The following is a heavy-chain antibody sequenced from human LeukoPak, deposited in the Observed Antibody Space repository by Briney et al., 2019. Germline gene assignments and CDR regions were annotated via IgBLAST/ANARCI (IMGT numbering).Heavy chain of an antibody. V-gene: IGHV4-30-4*01. CDR3: ARPYYYDSRIDP. CDR2: MYYSGST. CDR1: GGSISSSDYY. J-gene: IGHJ5*02. Sequence: PSETLSLTCTVSGGSISSSDYYWSWIRQPPAKGLEWIAYMYYSGSTYYNPSLKSRVTMSADTSKNQLSLKLSSVTAADTAVYYCARPYYYDSRIDPWGQGILVTVSS. D-gene: IGHD3-22*01.